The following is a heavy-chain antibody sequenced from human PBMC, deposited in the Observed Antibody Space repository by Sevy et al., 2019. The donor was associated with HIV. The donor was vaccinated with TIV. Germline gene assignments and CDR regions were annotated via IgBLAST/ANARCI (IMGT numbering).Heavy chain of an antibody. CDR3: ARDHNFVLDY. D-gene: IGHD1-20*01. CDR1: GDTVSSDSAA. CDR2: TYYRSTWHK. J-gene: IGHJ4*02. Sequence: SQTLSLTCAISGDTVSSDSAAWNWIRQSPARGLEWLGRTYYRSTWHKDYATSLNSRMAMTPDTSKNQFSLQLNAVTPEDTAVYYCARDHNFVLDYWGQGIVVTVSS. V-gene: IGHV6-1*01.